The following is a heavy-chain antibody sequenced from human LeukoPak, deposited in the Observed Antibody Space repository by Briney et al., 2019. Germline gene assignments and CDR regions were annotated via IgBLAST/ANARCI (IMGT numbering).Heavy chain of an antibody. Sequence: GGSLRLSCAASGFTVSSNYMSWVRQAPGKGLEWVSVIYSGGTTYYADSVKGRFTISRDNSKNTLYLQMNSLRAEDTAVYYCARRAGGYSHPYDYWGQGILVTVSS. CDR3: ARRAGGYSHPYDY. CDR2: IYSGGTT. V-gene: IGHV3-53*01. D-gene: IGHD4-23*01. J-gene: IGHJ4*02. CDR1: GFTVSSNY.